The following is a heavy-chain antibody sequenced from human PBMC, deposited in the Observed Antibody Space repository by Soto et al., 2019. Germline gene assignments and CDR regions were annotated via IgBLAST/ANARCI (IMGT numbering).Heavy chain of an antibody. CDR1: GYTFTTFW. V-gene: IGHV5-10-1*01. D-gene: IGHD2-2*01. J-gene: IGHJ5*02. CDR3: ARLYCTTDTCDSWFDP. CDR2: IDPRDSYI. Sequence: GESLKISCTGFGYTFTTFWISWVRQMPGKGLEWMGRIDPRDSYINYSPSFQGHVTISVDKSINTAYLQWGSLKASDTAMYYCARLYCTTDTCDSWFDPWGQGTLVTVSS.